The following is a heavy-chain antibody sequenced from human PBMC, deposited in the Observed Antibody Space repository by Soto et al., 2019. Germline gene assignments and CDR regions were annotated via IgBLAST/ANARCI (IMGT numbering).Heavy chain of an antibody. J-gene: IGHJ4*02. CDR2: IYYSGST. CDR1: GGSISSYY. V-gene: IGHV4-59*01. CDR3: ARVRINVWRAFDY. Sequence: SETLSLTCTVSGGSISSYYWSWIRQPPGKGLEWIGYIYYSGSTNYNPSLKSRVTISVDTSKNQFSLKLSSVTAADTAVYYCARVRINVWRAFDYWGQGTLVTVS. D-gene: IGHD2-21*01.